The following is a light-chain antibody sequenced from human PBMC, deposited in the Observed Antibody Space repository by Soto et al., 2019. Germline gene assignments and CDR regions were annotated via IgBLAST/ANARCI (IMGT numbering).Light chain of an antibody. V-gene: IGLV1-40*01. CDR3: QSYDSSLSGSV. CDR1: SSNIGAGYD. Sequence: QSVLTQPPSVSGAPGQRVTISCTGSSSNIGAGYDVHWYQQLPGTAPKLLIYGNSNRPSGVPDRFSGSKSGTSASLAITGLQAEEEADYCQSYDSSLSGSVFGGGTKVTVL. CDR2: GNS. J-gene: IGLJ2*01.